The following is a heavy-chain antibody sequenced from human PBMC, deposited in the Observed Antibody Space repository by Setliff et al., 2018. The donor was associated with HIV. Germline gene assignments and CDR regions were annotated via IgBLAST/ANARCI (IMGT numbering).Heavy chain of an antibody. CDR1: GYTVTELS. D-gene: IGHD4-17*01. Sequence: ASVKVSCKVSGYTVTELSINWVRQAPGKGPEWMGGTIPVVGTPTYAQKLQGRVTMTTDTSTSTAYMELRSLRSDDTAVYYCARDGWWRQYDYGIDYWGQGTLVTVSS. CDR2: TIPVVGTP. J-gene: IGHJ4*02. V-gene: IGHV1-18*01. CDR3: ARDGWWRQYDYGIDY.